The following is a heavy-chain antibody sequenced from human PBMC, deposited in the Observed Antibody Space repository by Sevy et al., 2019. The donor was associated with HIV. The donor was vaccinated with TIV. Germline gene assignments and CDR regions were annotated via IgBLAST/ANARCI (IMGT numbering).Heavy chain of an antibody. CDR2: INYSGYT. CDR1: GGSFSGYY. CDR3: ARGTAGYCSGDSCYSPFDP. V-gene: IGHV4-34*01. D-gene: IGHD2-15*01. J-gene: IGHJ5*02. Sequence: SETLSLTCVLYGGSFSGYYWSWIRQPPGKGLEWIGEINYSGYTNYNPSLKSRVTISIDTSTNQFSLRLSSVTAADTAVYYCARGTAGYCSGDSCYSPFDPWGQGALVTVSS.